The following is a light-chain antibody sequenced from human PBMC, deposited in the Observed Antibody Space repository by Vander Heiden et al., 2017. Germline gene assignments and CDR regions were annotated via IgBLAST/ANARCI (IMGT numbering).Light chain of an antibody. CDR1: HSLSSSN. V-gene: IGKV3-20*01. Sequence: ELVLTQSPRTLSLSPGERATLSCRASHSLSSSNLACYQQKPGQAPRLLIYGAASRAPGIPDRFSGSGSGTDFTLPISRLEPEDFAVYYCQQYGSSPPYTFGQGTKLEIK. J-gene: IGKJ2*01. CDR2: GAA. CDR3: QQYGSSPPYT.